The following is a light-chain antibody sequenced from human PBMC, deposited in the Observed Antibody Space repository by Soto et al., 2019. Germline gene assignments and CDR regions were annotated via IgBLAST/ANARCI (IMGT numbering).Light chain of an antibody. V-gene: IGLV2-14*01. Sequence: QSALTQPASVHGPPGQSITISCTGTSSDVGGYNYVSWYQQHQGKAPKLLIYELSNRPSGVSDRFSGSKSGSTASLTISGLQAEDEADYYCSSCASSSTVIFGGGTTLTVL. CDR1: SSDVGGYNY. J-gene: IGLJ2*01. CDR3: SSCASSSTVI. CDR2: ELS.